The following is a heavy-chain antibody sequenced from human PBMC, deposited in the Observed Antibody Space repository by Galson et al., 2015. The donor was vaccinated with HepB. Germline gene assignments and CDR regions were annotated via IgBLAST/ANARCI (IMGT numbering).Heavy chain of an antibody. D-gene: IGHD5-18*01. J-gene: IGHJ6*02. CDR2: IRSKAYGGTT. CDR1: GFTFGDYA. Sequence: SLRLSCAASGFTFGDYAMSWFRQAPGKGLEWVGFIRSKAYGGTTEYAASVKGRFTISRDDSKSIAYLQMNSLKTEDTAVYYCTRDAYSYGPYYYYYGMDVWGQGTTVTVSS. CDR3: TRDAYSYGPYYYYYGMDV. V-gene: IGHV3-49*03.